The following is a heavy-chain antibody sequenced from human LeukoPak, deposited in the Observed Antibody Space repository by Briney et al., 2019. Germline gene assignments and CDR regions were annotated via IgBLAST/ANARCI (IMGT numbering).Heavy chain of an antibody. CDR3: AKDLSRWWLGRGGN. CDR2: ISFNGDNT. V-gene: IGHV3-23*01. D-gene: IGHD2-15*01. Sequence: GGSLRLSCAASGFTFSTFAMGWVRQAPGKGLEWVSGISFNGDNTYHANSVKGRFTVSRDNSKNTLYLQMNSLRAEDTAVYYCAKDLSRWWLGRGGNWGQGTLVTVSS. J-gene: IGHJ4*02. CDR1: GFTFSTFA.